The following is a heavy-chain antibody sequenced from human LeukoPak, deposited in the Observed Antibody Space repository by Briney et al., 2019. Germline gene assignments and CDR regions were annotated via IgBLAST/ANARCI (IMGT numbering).Heavy chain of an antibody. CDR1: GFTFSSYE. V-gene: IGHV4-39*07. D-gene: IGHD6-6*01. CDR3: ARAYSSSSAFDY. Sequence: PGGSLRLSCAASGFTFSSYEMHWVRQPPGKGLEWIGSIYYSGSTYYNPSLKSRVTISVDTSKNQFSLKLSSVTAADTAVYYCARAYSSSSAFDYWGQGTLVTVSS. CDR2: IYYSGST. J-gene: IGHJ4*02.